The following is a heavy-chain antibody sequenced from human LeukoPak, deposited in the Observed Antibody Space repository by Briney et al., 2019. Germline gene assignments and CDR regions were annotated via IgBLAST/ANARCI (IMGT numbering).Heavy chain of an antibody. Sequence: DSVKVSCKASGYTFTSNGVTWVRQAPGQGLEWMGWISANNGYTNYAQKFQDRVTLTTDTSTSTAYMELRSLRSDDTAVYYCARGNSASEIYHYLNWFDPWGQGTLVIVSS. V-gene: IGHV1-18*04. CDR2: ISANNGYT. D-gene: IGHD4-23*01. J-gene: IGHJ5*02. CDR3: ARGNSASEIYHYLNWFDP. CDR1: GYTFTSNG.